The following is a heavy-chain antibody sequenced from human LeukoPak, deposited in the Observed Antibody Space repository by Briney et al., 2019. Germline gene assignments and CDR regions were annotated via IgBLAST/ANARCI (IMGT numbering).Heavy chain of an antibody. CDR3: ARILGSYSDY. J-gene: IGHJ4*02. CDR1: GFFFSDYW. V-gene: IGHV3-33*08. CDR2: IWFDGSNK. Sequence: GGSLRLSCAASGFFFSDYWMSWVRQVPGKGLEWVATIWFDGSNKYYADSVKGRFTISRDNSKNTLYLQMNSLRAEDTAVYYCARILGSYSDYWGQGTLVTVSS. D-gene: IGHD3-16*01.